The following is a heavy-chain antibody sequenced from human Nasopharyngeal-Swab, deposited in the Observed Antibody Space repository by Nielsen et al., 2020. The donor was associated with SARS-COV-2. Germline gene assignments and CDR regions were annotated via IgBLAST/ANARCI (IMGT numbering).Heavy chain of an antibody. CDR3: AREGSSSMALDY. CDR2: IYYSGST. J-gene: IGHJ4*02. V-gene: IGHV4-30-4*07. CDR1: GGSISSGGYS. D-gene: IGHD6-6*01. Sequence: SETLSLTCAVSGGSISSGGYSWSWIRQPPGKGLEWIGYIYYSGSTYYNPSLKSRVTISVDTSKNQFSLKLSSVTAADTAVYYCAREGSSSMALDYRGQGTLVTVSS.